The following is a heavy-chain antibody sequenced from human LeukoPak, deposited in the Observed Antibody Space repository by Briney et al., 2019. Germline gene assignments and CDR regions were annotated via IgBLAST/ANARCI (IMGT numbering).Heavy chain of an antibody. CDR1: GFTFSSYS. CDR2: ISGSGGST. CDR3: AKPYSGYDFDY. D-gene: IGHD5-12*01. Sequence: GGSLRLSCAASGFTFSSYSMNWVRQAPGKGLEWVSAISGSGGSTYYADSVKGRFTIFRDNSKNTLYLQMNSLRAEDTAVYYCAKPYSGYDFDYWGQGTLVTVSS. V-gene: IGHV3-23*01. J-gene: IGHJ4*02.